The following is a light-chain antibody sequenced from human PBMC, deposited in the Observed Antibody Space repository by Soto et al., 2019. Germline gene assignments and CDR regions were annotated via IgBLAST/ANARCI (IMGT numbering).Light chain of an antibody. CDR2: RNN. V-gene: IGLV1-47*01. J-gene: IGLJ2*01. CDR1: SSNIGSNY. Sequence: QSMLTQPPSASGTPGQRVTISCSGSSSNIGSNYVYWYQQLPGTAPKLLIYRNNQRPSGVPDRFSGSKSGTSASLAISGLRSEDEADYYCAAWDDSLEVVFGGGTKLTVL. CDR3: AAWDDSLEVV.